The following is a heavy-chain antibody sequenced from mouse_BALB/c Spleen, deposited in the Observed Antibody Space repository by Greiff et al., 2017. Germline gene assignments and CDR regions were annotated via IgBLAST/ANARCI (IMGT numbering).Heavy chain of an antibody. CDR2: ISYSGST. CDR3: ARDSSGLYAMDY. CDR1: GYSITSDYA. Sequence: EVKLQESGPGLVKPSQSLSLTCTVTGYSITSDYAWNWIRQFPGNKLEWMGYISYSGSTSYNPSLKSRISITRDTSKNQFFLQLNSVTTEDTATYYCARDSSGLYAMDYWGQGTSVTVSS. V-gene: IGHV3-2*02. D-gene: IGHD3-2*01. J-gene: IGHJ4*01.